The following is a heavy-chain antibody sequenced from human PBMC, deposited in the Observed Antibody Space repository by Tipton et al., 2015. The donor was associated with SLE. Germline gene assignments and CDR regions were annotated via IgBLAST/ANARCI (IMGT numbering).Heavy chain of an antibody. CDR2: IYHSGST. Sequence: TLSLTCAVSGYSISSGYYWGWIRQPPGKGLEWIGSIYHSGSTYYNPSLKSRVTISVDTSKNQFSLKLSSVTAADTAVYYCARAPGDYYDAFDIWGQGTMVTVSS. D-gene: IGHD3-10*01. CDR1: GYSISSGYY. CDR3: ARAPGDYYDAFDI. J-gene: IGHJ3*02. V-gene: IGHV4-38-2*01.